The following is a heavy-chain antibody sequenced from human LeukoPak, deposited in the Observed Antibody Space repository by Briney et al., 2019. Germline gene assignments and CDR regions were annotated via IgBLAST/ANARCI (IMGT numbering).Heavy chain of an antibody. D-gene: IGHD1-26*01. CDR3: ARCGTPKNYYYYGMDV. CDR2: IRISNKYT. Sequence: KSGGSLTLSCAASGFTFSNYYRRWIRQAPGKGLEWVTYIRISNKYTNYTYSVKGRFTISRDNAKSPLYLQMNSLRAEDTAVCHCARCGTPKNYYYYGMDVWGQGTTVTVSS. V-gene: IGHV3-11*03. CDR1: GFTFSNYY. J-gene: IGHJ6*02.